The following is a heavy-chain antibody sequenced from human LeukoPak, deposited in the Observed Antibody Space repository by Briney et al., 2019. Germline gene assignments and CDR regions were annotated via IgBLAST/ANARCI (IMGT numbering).Heavy chain of an antibody. Sequence: PGGSLRLSCAASGFTFSRHWMSWVRQAPGKGLEWVANIKQDGREKFYVDSVKGRFTISRDDAKNSLYLQMNSLRAEGTAVYYCARALFGEDYWGQGTLVTVSS. D-gene: IGHD2-21*01. V-gene: IGHV3-7*04. CDR1: GFTFSRHW. CDR3: ARALFGEDY. J-gene: IGHJ4*02. CDR2: IKQDGREK.